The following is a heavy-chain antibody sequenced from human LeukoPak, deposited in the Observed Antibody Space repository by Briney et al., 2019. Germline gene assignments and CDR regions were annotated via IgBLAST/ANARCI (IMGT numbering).Heavy chain of an antibody. J-gene: IGHJ6*02. CDR3: ARGGIAVAGTKYYYYGMDV. D-gene: IGHD6-19*01. CDR1: GYTFTSYA. Sequence: ASVKVSCKASGYTFTSYAMHWVRQAPGQRLEWMGWINAGNGNTKYSQKFQGRVTITRDTSASTAYMELSSLRSKDTAVYYCARGGIAVAGTKYYYYGMDVWGQGTTVTVSS. V-gene: IGHV1-3*01. CDR2: INAGNGNT.